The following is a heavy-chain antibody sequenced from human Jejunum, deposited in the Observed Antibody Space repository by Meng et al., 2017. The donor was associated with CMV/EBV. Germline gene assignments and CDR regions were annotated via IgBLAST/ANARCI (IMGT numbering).Heavy chain of an antibody. CDR2: IYWDDDK. D-gene: IGHD3-10*01. V-gene: IGHV2-5*02. J-gene: IGHJ4*02. Sequence: VGVGWIRQPPRKALEYLALIYWDDDKRYRPSLKNRLTITKDTSKNQVVLTMTNMDPVDTATYYCAHRLSGHYSSVSGSSWDVGVVDFWGQGTLVTVSS. CDR3: AHRLSGHYSSVSGSSWDVGVVDF. CDR1: VG.